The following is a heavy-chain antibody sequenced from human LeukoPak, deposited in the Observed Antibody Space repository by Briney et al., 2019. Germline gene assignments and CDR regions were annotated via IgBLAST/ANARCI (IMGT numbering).Heavy chain of an antibody. J-gene: IGHJ6*02. D-gene: IGHD1-26*01. CDR3: ARARQWELPPGYYYYGMDV. Sequence: SETLSLTCTVSGGSISSSSYSWGWIRQPPGKGLEWIGSIYYSGSTYYNPSLKSRVTISVDTSKNQFSLKLSSVTAADTAVYYCARARQWELPPGYYYYGMDVWGQGTTVTVSS. CDR2: IYYSGST. V-gene: IGHV4-39*07. CDR1: GGSISSSSYS.